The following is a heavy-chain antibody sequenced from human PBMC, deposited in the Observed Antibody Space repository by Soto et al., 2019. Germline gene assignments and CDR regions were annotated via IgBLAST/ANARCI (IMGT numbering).Heavy chain of an antibody. CDR1: GYTFTGYY. D-gene: IGHD2-8*01. J-gene: IGHJ6*02. V-gene: IGHV1-2*04. CDR3: ARGYCTNGVCYTGMDV. Sequence: ASVKVSCKASGYTFTGYYMHWVRQAPGQGLEWMGWINPNSGGTNYAQKFQGWVTMTRDTSISTAYMELSRLRSDDTAVYYCARGYCTNGVCYTGMDVWGQGTTVTVS. CDR2: INPNSGGT.